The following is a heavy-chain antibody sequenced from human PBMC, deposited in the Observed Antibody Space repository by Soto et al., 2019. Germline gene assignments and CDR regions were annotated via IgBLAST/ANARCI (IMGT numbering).Heavy chain of an antibody. CDR1: GFTFSTYV. D-gene: IGHD3-22*01. V-gene: IGHV3-23*01. CDR3: AKGSYSSGYYYFFDY. Sequence: GGSLRLSCAASGFTFSTYVMNWVRQAPGKGLEWVSGISGSGSSTFYADSVKGRFTISRDNSKNTLSLQMNSLTAEDTAVYYCAKGSYSSGYYYFFDYWGQGTLVTVSS. J-gene: IGHJ4*02. CDR2: ISGSGSST.